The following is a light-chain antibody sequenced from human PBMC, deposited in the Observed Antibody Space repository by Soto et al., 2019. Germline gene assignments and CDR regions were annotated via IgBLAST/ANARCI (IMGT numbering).Light chain of an antibody. CDR3: SSYTSSSLHV. CDR2: DVS. Sequence: QSVLTQPASVSGSPGQSITTSCTGTSSGVGGYNYVSWYQQHSGKAPKLMIYDVSNRPSGVSNRFSGSKSGNTASLTISALQAEDEADYYCSSYTSSSLHVLGTGTKVTVL. V-gene: IGLV2-14*03. CDR1: SSGVGGYNY. J-gene: IGLJ1*01.